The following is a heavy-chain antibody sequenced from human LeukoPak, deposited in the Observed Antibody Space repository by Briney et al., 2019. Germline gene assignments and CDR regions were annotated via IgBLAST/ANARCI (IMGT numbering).Heavy chain of an antibody. J-gene: IGHJ4*02. D-gene: IGHD6-6*01. Sequence: GASVKVSCKVSGYTLTELSMHWVRQAPGKGLEWMGGFDPEDGETIYAQKFQGRVTMTEDTSTDTAYMELSSLRSEDTAVYCCATAYSSSSIGKYDYWGQGTLVTVSS. CDR3: ATAYSSSSIGKYDY. V-gene: IGHV1-24*01. CDR1: GYTLTELS. CDR2: FDPEDGET.